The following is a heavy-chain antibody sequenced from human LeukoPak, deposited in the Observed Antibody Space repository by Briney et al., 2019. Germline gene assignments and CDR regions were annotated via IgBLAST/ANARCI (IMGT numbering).Heavy chain of an antibody. J-gene: IGHJ4*02. Sequence: GRSLRLSCAASGFTFSSYAMHWVRQAPGKGLEWVAVISYDGSNKYYADSVKGRFTISRDNSKNTLYLQMNSLRAEDTAVYYCARVSYYYDSSGLSTQSRYFDYWGQGTLVTVSS. V-gene: IGHV3-30-3*01. CDR3: ARVSYYYDSSGLSTQSRYFDY. CDR2: ISYDGSNK. CDR1: GFTFSSYA. D-gene: IGHD3-22*01.